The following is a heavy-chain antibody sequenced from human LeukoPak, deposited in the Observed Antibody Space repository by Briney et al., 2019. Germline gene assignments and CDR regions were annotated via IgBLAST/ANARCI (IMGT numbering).Heavy chain of an antibody. CDR3: TTGESVVGTTTHVRWAD. J-gene: IGHJ4*02. V-gene: IGHV3-15*01. CDR2: IKSKIAGGTT. D-gene: IGHD1-26*01. Sequence: EPGGSLRLSCAASGFTFSNAWMTWVRQAPGKGLEWVGRIKSKIAGGTTDYAAPVKGRFTISRDDSKNTVYLQMSSLKIEDTAVYYCTTGESVVGTTTHVRWADWGQGALVTVSS. CDR1: GFTFSNAW.